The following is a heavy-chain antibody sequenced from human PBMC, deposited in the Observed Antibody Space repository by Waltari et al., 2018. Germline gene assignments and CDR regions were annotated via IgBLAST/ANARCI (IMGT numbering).Heavy chain of an antibody. V-gene: IGHV3-7*01. D-gene: IGHD3-3*01. J-gene: IGHJ6*02. CDR2: KKQNGSEK. CDR3: AREAWVFGVTGEGVDV. Sequence: EVQLVESGGGLVQPGGSLRLSCAASGFTFSSYWMSWVRQAPGKGLGGVANKKQNGSEKYYVDTVKGRFTISRDNAKNSLYLQMNSLRAEDTAVYYCAREAWVFGVTGEGVDVWGQGTTVTVSS. CDR1: GFTFSSYW.